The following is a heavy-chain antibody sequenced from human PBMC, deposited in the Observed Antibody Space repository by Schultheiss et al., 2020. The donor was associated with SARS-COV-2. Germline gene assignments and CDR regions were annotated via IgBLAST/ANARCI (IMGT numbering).Heavy chain of an antibody. CDR2: INPNSGGT. CDR3: ARAGEMATNPHGFDI. V-gene: IGHV1-2*02. D-gene: IGHD5-24*01. J-gene: IGHJ3*02. CDR1: GGTFSSYG. Sequence: ASVKVSCKASGGTFSSYGISWVRQAPGQGLEWMGWINPNSGGTNYAQKFQGRVTMTRDTSISTAYMELNSLRSEDTAVFYCARAGEMATNPHGFDIWGQGTTVTVSS.